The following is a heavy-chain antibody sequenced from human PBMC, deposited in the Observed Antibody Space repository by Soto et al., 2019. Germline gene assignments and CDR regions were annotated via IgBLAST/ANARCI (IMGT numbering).Heavy chain of an antibody. CDR2: IYFSGIT. CDR3: ARENFGTASFDY. V-gene: IGHV4-61*01. Sequence: SETLSLTCTVSGGSVNSGTYYWTWIRQPPGKGLEWIGNIYFSGITNYNSSLKSRVTISLDTSKNQFSLRLTSVTTADTAVYYCARENFGTASFDYWGHGTLVTVSS. D-gene: IGHD1-7*01. J-gene: IGHJ4*01. CDR1: GGSVNSGTYY.